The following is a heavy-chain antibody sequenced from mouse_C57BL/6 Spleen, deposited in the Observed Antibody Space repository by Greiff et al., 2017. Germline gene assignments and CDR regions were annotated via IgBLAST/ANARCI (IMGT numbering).Heavy chain of an antibody. D-gene: IGHD2-10*02. J-gene: IGHJ4*01. CDR1: GYTFTSYW. V-gene: IGHV1-55*01. CDR3: ARFPSGYYAMDY. Sequence: QLQQSGAELVKPGASVKMSCKASGYTFTSYWITWVKQRPGQGPEWIGDIYPGSGSTNYNEKFKSKATLTVDTSSSTAYMQLSSLTSEDSAVYYCARFPSGYYAMDYWGQGTSVTVSS. CDR2: IYPGSGST.